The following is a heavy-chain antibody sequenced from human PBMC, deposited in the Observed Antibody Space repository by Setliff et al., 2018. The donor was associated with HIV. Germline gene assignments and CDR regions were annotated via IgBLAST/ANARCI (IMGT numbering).Heavy chain of an antibody. CDR2: IYHSGST. CDR1: GYSISSGYY. J-gene: IGHJ4*02. Sequence: SETLSLTCAVSGYSISSGYYWGWIRQPPGKGLEWIGSIYHSGSTYYNPSLKSRVTISVDTSKNQFSLRLKSVTAAETAVYYCARGGDGYNPGGGTFDHWGQGTLVTVSS. V-gene: IGHV4-38-2*01. D-gene: IGHD1-1*01. CDR3: ARGGDGYNPGGGTFDH.